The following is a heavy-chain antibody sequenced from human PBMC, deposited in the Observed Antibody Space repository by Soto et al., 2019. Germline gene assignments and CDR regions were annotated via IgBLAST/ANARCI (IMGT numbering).Heavy chain of an antibody. CDR1: GFIFSNYG. CDR3: AIVRVADSPLDH. CDR2: ISYDGSDI. J-gene: IGHJ4*02. Sequence: GGSLRLSCVGSGFIFSNYGMHWVRQAPGKGLEWVAFISYDGSDILYADSVKGRFTISRDNSKSTLFLHMNRPTAEDTAIYFCAIVRVADSPLDHWGQGTLVTVSS. V-gene: IGHV3-30*02. D-gene: IGHD3-10*02.